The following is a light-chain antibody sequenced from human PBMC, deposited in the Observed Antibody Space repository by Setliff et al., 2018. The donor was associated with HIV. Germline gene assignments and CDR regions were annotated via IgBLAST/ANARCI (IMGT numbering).Light chain of an antibody. CDR3: QNYGSTSWT. CDR2: DAS. CDR1: QGVKHY. J-gene: IGKJ1*01. Sequence: EIVLTQSPGTLSLSPGEGATLSCRASQGVKHYLAWYQQKPGLAPRLLIFDASKRAGGVPDRVSGSGSGTDFTLTISRLEPEDFAIYYCQNYGSTSWTFGQGTKVDIK. V-gene: IGKV3D-20*01.